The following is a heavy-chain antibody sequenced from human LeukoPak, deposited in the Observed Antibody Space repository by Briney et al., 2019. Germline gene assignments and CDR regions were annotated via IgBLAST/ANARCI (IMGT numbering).Heavy chain of an antibody. D-gene: IGHD1-26*01. CDR1: GGSISSYY. CDR2: IYPSGST. V-gene: IGHV4-4*07. Sequence: SETLSLTCTVSGGSISSYYWTWIRQPAGRGLEWIGRIYPSGSTNYNPSLKSRVTMSVDTSKNQFSLKLSSVTAADTAVYYCARENSGSYREFDYWGQGTLVTVSS. J-gene: IGHJ4*02. CDR3: ARENSGSYREFDY.